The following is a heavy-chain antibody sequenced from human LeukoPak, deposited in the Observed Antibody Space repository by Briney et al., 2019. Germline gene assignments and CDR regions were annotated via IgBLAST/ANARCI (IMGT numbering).Heavy chain of an antibody. V-gene: IGHV1-18*01. Sequence: ASVKVSRKASGYTFTSYGISWVRQAPGQGLEWMGWISAYNGNTNYAQKLQGRVTMTTDTSTSTAYMELRSLRSDDTAVYYCARVPTSYYDFWSGYYGIDYWGQGTLVTVSS. CDR3: ARVPTSYYDFWSGYYGIDY. J-gene: IGHJ4*02. CDR1: GYTFTSYG. D-gene: IGHD3-3*01. CDR2: ISAYNGNT.